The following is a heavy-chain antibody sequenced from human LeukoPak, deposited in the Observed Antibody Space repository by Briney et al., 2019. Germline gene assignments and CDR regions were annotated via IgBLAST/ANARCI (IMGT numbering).Heavy chain of an antibody. CDR3: AREPLGSFRFDY. V-gene: IGHV1-46*01. CDR2: IRSSGGRA. Sequence: ASVKVSCKASGYTFTSYYIHWVRQAPGQGLEWMGIIRSSGGRASYPQNFQGRVTMTMDMSASTVHMELSSLTSEDTAMYYCAREPLGSFRFDYWGQGAPVTVSS. D-gene: IGHD3-16*02. J-gene: IGHJ4*02. CDR1: GYTFTSYY.